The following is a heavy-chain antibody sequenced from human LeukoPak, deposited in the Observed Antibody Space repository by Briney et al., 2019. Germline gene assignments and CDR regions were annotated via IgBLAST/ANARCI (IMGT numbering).Heavy chain of an antibody. V-gene: IGHV1-18*01. Sequence: AAGKVSCKGSGYTFTSYGISWGGQGPGQGHEWEGWISAYNGNTNYAQKLQGRVTMTTDTSTSTAYMELRSLRSDDTAVYYCATIAAAGTSETPFDYWGQGTLVTVSS. D-gene: IGHD6-13*01. CDR2: ISAYNGNT. J-gene: IGHJ4*02. CDR1: GYTFTSYG. CDR3: ATIAAAGTSETPFDY.